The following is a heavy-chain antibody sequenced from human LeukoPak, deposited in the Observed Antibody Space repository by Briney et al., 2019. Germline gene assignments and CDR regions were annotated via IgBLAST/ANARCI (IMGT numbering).Heavy chain of an antibody. CDR2: ISSSGSTI. V-gene: IGHV3-48*03. CDR3: ARDVGLTPYDY. Sequence: GGSLRLSCAASGFTFSSYEMNWVRQAPGEGLEWVSYISSSGSTIYYADSVKGRFTISRDNAKNSLYLQMNSLRAEDTAVYYCARDVGLTPYDYWGQGTLVTVSS. J-gene: IGHJ4*02. CDR1: GFTFSSYE.